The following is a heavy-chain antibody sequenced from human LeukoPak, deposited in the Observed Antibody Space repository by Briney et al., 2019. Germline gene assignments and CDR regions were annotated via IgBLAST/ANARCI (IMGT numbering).Heavy chain of an antibody. J-gene: IGHJ3*02. Sequence: PSETLSLTCAAYGWSFSGYYWSWIRQPPGKGLEWIGYIYYSGSTNYNPSLKSRVTISVDTSKSQFSLKLSSVTAADTAVYYCARDSGDLAFDIWGQGTMVTVSS. CDR2: IYYSGST. V-gene: IGHV4-59*01. CDR1: GWSFSGYY. D-gene: IGHD2-21*02. CDR3: ARDSGDLAFDI.